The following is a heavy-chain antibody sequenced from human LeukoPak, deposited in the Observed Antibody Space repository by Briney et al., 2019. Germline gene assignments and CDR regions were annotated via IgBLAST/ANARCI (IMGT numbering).Heavy chain of an antibody. V-gene: IGHV3-23*01. CDR3: AKDRPNYYGSDGHYYRRNGDY. D-gene: IGHD3-22*01. J-gene: IGHJ4*02. CDR1: GFTFTIYA. CDR2: ISSTGEYT. Sequence: GGSLRLSCAASGFTFTIYAMSWVRQAPGKGLEWVSSISSTGEYTYYTGSVKGRFTISRDNSKNTLYLHMNSLRGEDTAVYYCAKDRPNYYGSDGHYYRRNGDYWGQGTLVTVSS.